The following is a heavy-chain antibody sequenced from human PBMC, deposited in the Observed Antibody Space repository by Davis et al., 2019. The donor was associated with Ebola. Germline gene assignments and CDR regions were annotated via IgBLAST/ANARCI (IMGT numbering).Heavy chain of an antibody. J-gene: IGHJ4*02. V-gene: IGHV4-34*01. CDR3: ARGGPLHLGELSFPFDY. CDR2: INHSGGT. D-gene: IGHD3-16*02. CDR1: GGSFSAYY. Sequence: PSETLSLTCAVYGGSFSAYYWSWIRQPPGKGLEWIGEINHSGGTNYNPSLKSRVTISVDTSKNQFSLKLTSVTAADTAVYYCARGGPLHLGELSFPFDYWGQGTLVTVSS.